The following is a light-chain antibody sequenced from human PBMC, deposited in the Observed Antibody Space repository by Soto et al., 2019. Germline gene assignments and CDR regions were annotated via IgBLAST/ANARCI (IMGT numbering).Light chain of an antibody. Sequence: QSALTQPASVSGSPGQSIAISCTGTSSDVGGYNFVSWYQQHPGKAPKLMIYDVNIRPSGVSNRFSGSKSGSTASLTISGLQAEDEADYYCRSYSGSSTLVVFGGGTKLTVL. CDR2: DVN. CDR1: SSDVGGYNF. V-gene: IGLV2-14*03. J-gene: IGLJ2*01. CDR3: RSYSGSSTLVV.